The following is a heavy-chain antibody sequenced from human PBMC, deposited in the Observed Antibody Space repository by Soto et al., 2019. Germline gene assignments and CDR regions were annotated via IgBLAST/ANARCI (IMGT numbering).Heavy chain of an antibody. J-gene: IGHJ4*02. CDR3: ARSHYTYGLLIDY. CDR2: VYWTGST. V-gene: IGHV4-39*01. D-gene: IGHD2-8*01. Sequence: SETLSLTCSACGDCIKTNVYYWGWIRQPPGKGLQWIGNVYWTGSTFSHPSLTSRVFISVDTSKNEFSLRLTSVTAADTAVYYCARSHYTYGLLIDYWGARTLRTVSS. CDR1: GDCIKTNVYY.